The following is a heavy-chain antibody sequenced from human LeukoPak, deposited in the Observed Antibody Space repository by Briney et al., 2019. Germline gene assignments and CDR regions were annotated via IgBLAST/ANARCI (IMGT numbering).Heavy chain of an antibody. J-gene: IGHJ6*03. Sequence: GGSLRLSCAASGFTFSSYAMSWVRQAPGKGLEWVSYISSSSSTIYYADSVKGRFTISRDNAKNSLYLQMNSLRAEDTAVYYCARGREGERVNYYYYMDVWGKGTTVTVSS. CDR2: ISSSSSTI. CDR1: GFTFSSYA. D-gene: IGHD1-1*01. CDR3: ARGREGERVNYYYYMDV. V-gene: IGHV3-48*01.